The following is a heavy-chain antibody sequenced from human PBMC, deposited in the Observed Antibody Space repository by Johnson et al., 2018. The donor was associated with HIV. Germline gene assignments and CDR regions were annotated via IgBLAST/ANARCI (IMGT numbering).Heavy chain of an antibody. CDR1: GFTFDDYA. J-gene: IGHJ3*02. CDR3: ARDLLSRAFDI. CDR2: ITWNGGGT. Sequence: VQLVESGGGLVQPGRSLRLSCAASGFTFDDYAMHWVRQAPGKGLEWVSGITWNGGGTGYADSVKGRFTISRDNAKNALYLQMNSLRAEDTAVYYCARDLLSRAFDIGGQGTMVTVSS. V-gene: IGHV3-9*01.